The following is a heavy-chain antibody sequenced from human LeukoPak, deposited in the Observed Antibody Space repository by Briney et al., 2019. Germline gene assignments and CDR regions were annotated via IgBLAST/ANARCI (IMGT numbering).Heavy chain of an antibody. CDR3: ARGFALDF. V-gene: IGHV6-1*01. CDR1: GDTVSSNSAA. Sequence: SQTLSLTCDISGDTVSSNSAAWNWIRQSPSRGLEWLGRTYYRSKWYYDYAVSVKSRITISPDRSKTQFSLQLNSVTADDTAVYYCARGFALDFWGQGTMVTVSS. J-gene: IGHJ3*01. CDR2: TYYRSKWYY.